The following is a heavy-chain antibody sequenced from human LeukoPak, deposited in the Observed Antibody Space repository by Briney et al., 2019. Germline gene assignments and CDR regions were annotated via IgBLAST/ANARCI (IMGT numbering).Heavy chain of an antibody. CDR2: ISWNSGSI. CDR1: GFTFDDYA. Sequence: PGRSLRLSCAASGFTFDDYAMHWVRQAPGKGLEWVSGISWNSGSIGYADSVKGRFTISRDNAKNSLYLQMNSLRAEDMALYYCAKSIVGDTMGAFDNWGQGTMVTVSS. J-gene: IGHJ3*02. D-gene: IGHD1-26*01. V-gene: IGHV3-9*03. CDR3: AKSIVGDTMGAFDN.